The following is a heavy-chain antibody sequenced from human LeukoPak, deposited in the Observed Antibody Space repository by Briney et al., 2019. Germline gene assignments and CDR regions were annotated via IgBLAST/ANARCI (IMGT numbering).Heavy chain of an antibody. D-gene: IGHD6-13*01. CDR3: AREVDGIAAV. Sequence: SVKVACKASGGTFSSYAISWVRQAPGQGLEWMGGIIPIFGTANYAQKFQGRVTITTDESTSTAYMELSSLRSEDTAVYYCAREVDGIAAVWGQGTLVTVSA. CDR1: GGTFSSYA. CDR2: IIPIFGTA. V-gene: IGHV1-69*05. J-gene: IGHJ4*02.